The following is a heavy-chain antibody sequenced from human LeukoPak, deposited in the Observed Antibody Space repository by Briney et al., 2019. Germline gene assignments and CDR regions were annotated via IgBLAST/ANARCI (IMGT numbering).Heavy chain of an antibody. D-gene: IGHD3-22*01. CDR3: ATDPFPYYYDSSGSPGAFDI. Sequence: PGGSLRLSCAASGFTFSSYSMNWVRQDPGKGLEWVSSISSSSSYIYYADSVKGRFTISRDNAKNSLYLQMNSLRAEDTAVYYCATDPFPYYYDSSGSPGAFDIWGQGTMVTVSS. CDR2: ISSSSSYI. CDR1: GFTFSSYS. V-gene: IGHV3-21*01. J-gene: IGHJ3*02.